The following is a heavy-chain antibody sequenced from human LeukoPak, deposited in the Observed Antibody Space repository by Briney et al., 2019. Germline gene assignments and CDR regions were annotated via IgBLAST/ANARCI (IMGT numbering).Heavy chain of an antibody. CDR2: IKQDGSEK. CDR1: GFTFSSYW. J-gene: IGHJ4*02. D-gene: IGHD3-3*01. CDR3: ARDQSTYYDFWSGYYTGGGNDS. V-gene: IGHV3-7*01. Sequence: GGSLRLSCAASGFTFSSYWMSWVRQAPGKGREGVANIKQDGSEKYNVDSVKGRFTTSRDTAKNSLYLQMNSLRAEDTAVYYCARDQSTYYDFWSGYYTGGGNDSWGPGTLVTVSS.